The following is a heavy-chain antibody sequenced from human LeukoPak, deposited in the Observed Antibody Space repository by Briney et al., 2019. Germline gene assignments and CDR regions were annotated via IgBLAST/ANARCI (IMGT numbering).Heavy chain of an antibody. CDR2: IIPILGIA. CDR1: GGTFSSYT. Sequence: GASVKVSCKASGGTFSSYTISWVRQAPGQGLEWMGRIIPILGIANYAQKFQGRVTITADKSTSTAYMELSSLRSEDTAVYYCARGYCTSTSCRGGWFDPWGQGTLVTVSS. J-gene: IGHJ5*02. CDR3: ARGYCTSTSCRGGWFDP. D-gene: IGHD2-2*01. V-gene: IGHV1-69*02.